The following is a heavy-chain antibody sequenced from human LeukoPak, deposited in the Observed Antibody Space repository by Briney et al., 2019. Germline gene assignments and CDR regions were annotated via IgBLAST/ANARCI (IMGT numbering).Heavy chain of an antibody. J-gene: IGHJ4*02. CDR1: GFTFSGYG. CDR3: AKLSYDSSGYDY. Sequence: GRFLRLSCAASGFTFSGYGMHWVRQAPGKGLEWVTVISYDGSNKYYADSVKGRFTISRDNSKNTLYLQMNSLRAEDTAVYYCAKLSYDSSGYDYWGQGTLVTVSS. D-gene: IGHD3-22*01. V-gene: IGHV3-30*18. CDR2: ISYDGSNK.